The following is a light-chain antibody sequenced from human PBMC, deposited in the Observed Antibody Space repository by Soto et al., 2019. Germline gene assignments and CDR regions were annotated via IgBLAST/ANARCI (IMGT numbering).Light chain of an antibody. Sequence: EIVLTQSPATLSLSPGDRATLSCRASQSVSTYLAWFQQKPGQAPRLLIYDASNRATGIPARFSGSGSGTDFTLTISSLELEDFAMYYCQQRSNWLITFGQGTRLEIK. J-gene: IGKJ5*01. CDR1: QSVSTY. V-gene: IGKV3-11*01. CDR3: QQRSNWLIT. CDR2: DAS.